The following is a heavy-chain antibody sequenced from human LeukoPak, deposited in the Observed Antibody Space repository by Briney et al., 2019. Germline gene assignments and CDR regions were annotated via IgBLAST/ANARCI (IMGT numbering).Heavy chain of an antibody. D-gene: IGHD3-22*01. Sequence: GGSLILSCAASGFAFSDYGMHWVRQAPGKGLEWVAGISYEGSNRYYADSVRGRFTISRDNSKNTVYLRVNSLRAEDTAVYYCAKAMVYYYDSSGYGYHFDYWGPGTLVTVSS. V-gene: IGHV3-30*19. CDR2: ISYEGSNR. CDR1: GFAFSDYG. J-gene: IGHJ4*02. CDR3: AKAMVYYYDSSGYGYHFDY.